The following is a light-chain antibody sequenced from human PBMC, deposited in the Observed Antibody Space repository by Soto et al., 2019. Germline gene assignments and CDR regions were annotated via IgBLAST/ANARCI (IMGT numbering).Light chain of an antibody. Sequence: EIVMTQSPVTLSVSPWERVTLSCRASQSVSSNLAWYQQKPGQAPSLLIYGAFTRATGIPARFSGTGSGTEFTLTISSLQSEDFALYYCQQYNDWPLTFGRGTKVDIK. CDR3: QQYNDWPLT. V-gene: IGKV3-15*01. CDR1: QSVSSN. CDR2: GAF. J-gene: IGKJ1*01.